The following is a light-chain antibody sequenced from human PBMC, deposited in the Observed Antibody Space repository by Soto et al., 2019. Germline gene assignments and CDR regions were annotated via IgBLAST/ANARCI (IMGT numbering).Light chain of an antibody. V-gene: IGLV2-14*01. Sequence: QSALAQPASVSGSPGQSITISCTGTSSDVGDYNYVSWYQQHPGKAPKLIISEVSNRPSGVSNRFSGSKSGNTASLTISGLQAEDDADYFCCSYEGTYTSFVFGTGTKVTVL. CDR1: SSDVGDYNY. J-gene: IGLJ1*01. CDR3: CSYEGTYTSFV. CDR2: EVS.